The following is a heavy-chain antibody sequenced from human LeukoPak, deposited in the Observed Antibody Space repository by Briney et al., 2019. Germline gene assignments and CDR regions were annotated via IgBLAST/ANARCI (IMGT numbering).Heavy chain of an antibody. D-gene: IGHD4-11*01. CDR2: INLNSGGT. CDR1: GYTFTGHY. CDR3: ARNDYSNYVGYWYFDL. Sequence: ASVKVSCKASGYTFTGHYMHWVRQAPGQGLEWMGWINLNSGGTNYAQKFQGRVTMTRDTSISTAYMELSGLRSDDTAVYYCARNDYSNYVGYWYFDLWGRGTLVTVSS. V-gene: IGHV1-2*02. J-gene: IGHJ2*01.